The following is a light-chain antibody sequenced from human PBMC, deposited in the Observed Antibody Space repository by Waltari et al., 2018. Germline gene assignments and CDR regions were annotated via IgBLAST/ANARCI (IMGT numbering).Light chain of an antibody. J-gene: IGLJ3*02. CDR3: QTGGHGTWV. Sequence: QQPEKGPRYLMKFNSYGSHSKGDEIPDRFSVSSSGAERYLTISSLQSEDEADYYCQTGGHGTWVFGGGTKLTVL. V-gene: IGLV4-69*01. CDR2: FNSYGSH.